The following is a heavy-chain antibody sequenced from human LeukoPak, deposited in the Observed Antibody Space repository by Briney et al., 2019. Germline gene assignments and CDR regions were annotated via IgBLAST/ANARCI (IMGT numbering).Heavy chain of an antibody. D-gene: IGHD6-19*01. CDR3: ARHPRRQWLVFWFDP. V-gene: IGHV4-59*01. CDR2: IYYSGST. CDR1: GGSISSYY. J-gene: IGHJ5*02. Sequence: SETLSLTCTVSGGSISSYYWSWIRQPPGKGLEWIGYIYYSGSTNYNPSLKSRVTISVDTSKNQFSLKLSSVTAADTAVYYCARHPRRQWLVFWFDPWGQGALVTVSS.